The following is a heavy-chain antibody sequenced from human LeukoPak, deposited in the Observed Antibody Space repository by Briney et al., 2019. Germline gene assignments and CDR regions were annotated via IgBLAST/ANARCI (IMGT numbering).Heavy chain of an antibody. CDR1: GGSFSGYH. CDR3: ASRGGHNGDYPAS. D-gene: IGHD4-17*01. Sequence: TSETLSLTCAVYGGSFSGYHWSWIRQPPGKGLEWIGEINHRGTTNYNPSLKSRLTISLDTSKHQFSLRLSSVTAADTAVCYCASRGGHNGDYPASWGQGTLVTVSS. J-gene: IGHJ5*02. V-gene: IGHV4-34*01. CDR2: INHRGTT.